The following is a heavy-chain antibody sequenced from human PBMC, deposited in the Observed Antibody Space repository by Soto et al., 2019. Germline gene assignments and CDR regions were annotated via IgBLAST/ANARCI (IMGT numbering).Heavy chain of an antibody. CDR2: ISKDGSST. Sequence: QVQVVESGGGWAQPGGSLRPSGPAPGFSFRTYASHWDRQPPGKGLEGVVVISKDGSSTAYGDSVKGRVTISRDNSKSPLSLQMNRLRPEDTGVYYCAKDDGSTEYFFASWVQGTLVSVSS. J-gene: IGHJ4*02. V-gene: IGHV3-30*18. CDR1: GFSFRTYA. CDR3: AKDDGSTEYFFAS.